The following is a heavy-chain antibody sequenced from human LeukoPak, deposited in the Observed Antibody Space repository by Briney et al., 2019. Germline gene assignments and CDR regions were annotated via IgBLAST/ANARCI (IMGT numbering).Heavy chain of an antibody. V-gene: IGHV3-53*01. CDR1: GFTFSSYA. J-gene: IGHJ4*02. CDR3: ARYKYDSSGYPYYFDY. Sequence: GGSLRLSCAASGFTFSSYAMSWVRQAPGKGLEWVSVIYSGGSTYYADSVKGRFTISRDNSKNTLYLQMNSLRAEDTAVYYCARYKYDSSGYPYYFDYWGQGTLVTVSS. D-gene: IGHD3-22*01. CDR2: IYSGGST.